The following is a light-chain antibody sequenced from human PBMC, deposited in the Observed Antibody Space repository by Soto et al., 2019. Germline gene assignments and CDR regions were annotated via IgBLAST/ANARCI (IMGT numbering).Light chain of an antibody. V-gene: IGKV3-15*01. CDR3: QQYSKWPLT. CDR1: QSVSRT. J-gene: IGKJ5*01. Sequence: EIVLTQSPATLSESPGERATLSCRASQSVSRTLAWYQQKPGQGPRLLIYGASTRATGMPARFSGSGSGTEFTLTISSVQSEDVAVYSCQQYSKWPLTFGQGTRLEIK. CDR2: GAS.